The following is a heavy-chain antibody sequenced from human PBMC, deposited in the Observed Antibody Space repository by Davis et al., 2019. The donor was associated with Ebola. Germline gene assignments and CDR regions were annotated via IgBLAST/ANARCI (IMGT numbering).Heavy chain of an antibody. CDR1: RFPFCSYW. CDR2: IKPNGSAK. Sequence: ESLKISSAASRFPFCSYWMIWVRQAPGKGLEWVAHIKPNGSAKYYVDSVKGRFTISRDNAKNSLYLQMNSLRAEDTAVYACAKFSSGYPGGGHSDLWGQGVLVSVSS. J-gene: IGHJ5*02. CDR3: AKFSSGYPGGGHSDL. D-gene: IGHD3-22*01. V-gene: IGHV3-7*03.